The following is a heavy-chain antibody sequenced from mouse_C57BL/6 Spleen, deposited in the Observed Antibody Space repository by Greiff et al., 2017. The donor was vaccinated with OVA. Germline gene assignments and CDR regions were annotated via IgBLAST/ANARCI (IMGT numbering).Heavy chain of an antibody. CDR1: GYTFTDYY. J-gene: IGHJ4*01. CDR3: ARGHDDYYAMDY. CDR2: INPNNGGT. D-gene: IGHD2-3*01. Sequence: EVQLQQSGPELVKPGASVKISCKASGYTFTDYYMNWVKQSHGKSLEWIGDINPNNGGTSYNQKFKGKATLTVEKSSSTAYMELRSLTSEDSAVYYCARGHDDYYAMDYWGQGTSVTVSS. V-gene: IGHV1-26*01.